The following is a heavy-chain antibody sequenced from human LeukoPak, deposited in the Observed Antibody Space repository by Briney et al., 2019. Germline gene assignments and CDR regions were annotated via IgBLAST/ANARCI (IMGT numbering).Heavy chain of an antibody. D-gene: IGHD3-22*01. Sequence: ALVKVSCKASDYTFITYGLSWVRQAPGQGLEWMGWINTYNGNTNYAQKLQGRVTMTTDTSTNTAYMELRSLRSDDTAVYYCARDRSEHYDRSAYSWNDAFDLWGQGTMVTVSS. V-gene: IGHV1-18*01. CDR2: INTYNGNT. CDR3: ARDRSEHYDRSAYSWNDAFDL. CDR1: DYTFITYG. J-gene: IGHJ3*01.